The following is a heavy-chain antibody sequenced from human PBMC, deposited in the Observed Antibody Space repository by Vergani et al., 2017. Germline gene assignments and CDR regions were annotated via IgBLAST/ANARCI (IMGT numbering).Heavy chain of an antibody. J-gene: IGHJ4*02. CDR1: GFTFNHYA. CDR3: AKDGATGSYDY. Sequence: VQLVESGGGVVQPGGSLRLSCAASGFTFNHYAMNWVRQAPGKGLEWVSGISGSGGSTYYAGSVKGRFTISRDSSKNTLYLQMNSLSAGDTAVYYCAKDGATGSYDYWGQGTLVTVSS. D-gene: IGHD1-26*01. V-gene: IGHV3-23*04. CDR2: ISGSGGST.